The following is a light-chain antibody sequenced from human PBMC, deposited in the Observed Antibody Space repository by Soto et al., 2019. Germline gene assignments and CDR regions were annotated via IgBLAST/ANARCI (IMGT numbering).Light chain of an antibody. Sequence: EIVMTQSPATLSVSPGERATLSCTASQSVSSNLAWYQQKPGQAPRLLIYGASTRATGIPPRFSGSGSGADFTLTISSLEPEDFAVYYCQQRSNWPPALSFGGGTKVDIK. CDR2: GAS. V-gene: IGKV3-15*01. J-gene: IGKJ4*01. CDR3: QQRSNWPPALS. CDR1: QSVSSN.